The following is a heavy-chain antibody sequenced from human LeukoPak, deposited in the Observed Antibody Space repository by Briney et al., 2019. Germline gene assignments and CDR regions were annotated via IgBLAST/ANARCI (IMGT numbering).Heavy chain of an antibody. J-gene: IGHJ3*02. V-gene: IGHV3-7*01. D-gene: IGHD2/OR15-2a*01. Sequence: GGSLRLSCAASGFTFSSYWMSWVRQAPGKGLEWVANIKQDGSEKYYVDSVKGRFTISRDNAKNSLYLQMNSLRAEDTAVYYCATLSMTVLRAFDIWGQGTMVTVSS. CDR2: IKQDGSEK. CDR3: ATLSMTVLRAFDI. CDR1: GFTFSSYW.